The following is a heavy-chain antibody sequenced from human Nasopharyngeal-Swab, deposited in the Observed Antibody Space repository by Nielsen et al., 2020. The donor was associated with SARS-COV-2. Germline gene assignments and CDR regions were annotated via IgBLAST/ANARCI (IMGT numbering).Heavy chain of an antibody. CDR1: GYSFTSYW. D-gene: IGHD1-26*01. V-gene: IGHV5-51*01. CDR3: ARSGLVGATFFDY. CDR2: IYPGDSDT. Sequence: KVSCKGSGYSFTSYWIGWVRQMPGKGLEWMGIIYPGDSDTRYSPSFRGQVTISADKSISTAYLQWSSLKASDTAMYYCARSGLVGATFFDYWGQGTLVTVSS. J-gene: IGHJ4*02.